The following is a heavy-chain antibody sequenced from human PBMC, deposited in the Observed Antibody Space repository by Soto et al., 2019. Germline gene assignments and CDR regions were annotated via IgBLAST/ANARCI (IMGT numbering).Heavy chain of an antibody. J-gene: IGHJ6*04. CDR3: RRSRRYSTYV. D-gene: IGHD6-13*01. V-gene: IGHV4-39*01. CDR1: GDSIRSSSY. CDR2: IYSTGNT. Sequence: PSETLSLTCTVSGDSIRSSSYWGWIRQPPGKGLEWIGSIYSTGNTYYNPSLNSQVTISVDTSKNQFSLNVISVTAADTAVYYCRRSRRYSTYVWGKGTTVPVSS.